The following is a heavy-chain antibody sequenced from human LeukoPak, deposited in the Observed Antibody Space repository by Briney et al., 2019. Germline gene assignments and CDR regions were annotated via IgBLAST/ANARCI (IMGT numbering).Heavy chain of an antibody. CDR2: ISWNSGSI. V-gene: IGHV3-9*01. Sequence: GGSLRLSCAASGLTFDDYAMHWVRQAPGKGLEWVSGISWNSGSIGYADSVKGRFTISRDNAKNSLYLQMNSLRAEDTALYYCAKMTEYSSGWYEGGYYFDYWGQGTLVTVSS. D-gene: IGHD6-19*01. CDR1: GLTFDDYA. J-gene: IGHJ4*02. CDR3: AKMTEYSSGWYEGGYYFDY.